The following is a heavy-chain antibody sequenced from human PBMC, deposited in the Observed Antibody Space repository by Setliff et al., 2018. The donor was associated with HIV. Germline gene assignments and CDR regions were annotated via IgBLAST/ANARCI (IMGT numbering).Heavy chain of an antibody. Sequence: SVKVSCKASGGMFSNYAINWVRQAPGQGLEWMGGLTPVIGIAVYAQKFQGRVTLTADTSTSTAYMDLSSLKSDDTAVYYCARDLQHYDYVWGSYRSLAYWGQGTLVTVSS. CDR2: LTPVIGIA. CDR1: GGMFSNYA. J-gene: IGHJ4*02. D-gene: IGHD3-16*02. CDR3: ARDLQHYDYVWGSYRSLAY. V-gene: IGHV1-69*10.